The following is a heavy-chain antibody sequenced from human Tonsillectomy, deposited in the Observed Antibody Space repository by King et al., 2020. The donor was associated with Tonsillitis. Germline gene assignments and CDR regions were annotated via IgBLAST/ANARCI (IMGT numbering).Heavy chain of an antibody. CDR3: ARLHCVSISCYASYFDY. CDR1: GGSISSYY. J-gene: IGHJ4*02. D-gene: IGHD2-2*01. CDR2: IYYSGST. Sequence: VQLQESGPGLVKPSETLSLTSTVSGGSISSYYWSWIRQPPGKGLEWIGDIYYSGSTNSNPSLKSRVIISLNTSKNQFSLNLSSVTAADTAVYYCARLHCVSISCYASYFDYWGQGTLVTVSS. V-gene: IGHV4-59*08.